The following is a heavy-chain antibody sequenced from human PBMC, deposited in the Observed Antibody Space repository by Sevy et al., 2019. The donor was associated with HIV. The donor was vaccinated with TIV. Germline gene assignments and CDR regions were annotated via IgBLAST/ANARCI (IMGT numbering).Heavy chain of an antibody. J-gene: IGHJ4*02. CDR3: VRAIAADGSF. V-gene: IGHV3-7*01. CDR2: IKQAGSVT. Sequence: EGSLRLSCAASGFSLNTYWMSWVRQAPGKGREWVANIKQAGSVTYYADSVKGRFTISRDNARNFLYLQMNSLRAEDTADYYCVRAIAADGSFWGQGTLVNVSS. CDR1: GFSLNTYW. D-gene: IGHD6-13*01.